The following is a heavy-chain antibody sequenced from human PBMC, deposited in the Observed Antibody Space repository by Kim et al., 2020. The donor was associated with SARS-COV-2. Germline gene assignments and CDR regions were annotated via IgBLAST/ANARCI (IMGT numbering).Heavy chain of an antibody. J-gene: IGHJ4*02. CDR3: ARQGYDILTGTYYFDY. CDR1: GYSFTSYW. V-gene: IGHV5-51*01. Sequence: GESLKISCKGSGYSFTSYWIGWVRQMPGKGLEWMGIIYPGDSDTRYSPSFQGQVTISADKSISTAYLQWSSLKASDTAMYYCARQGYDILTGTYYFDYWGQGTLVTVSS. D-gene: IGHD3-9*01. CDR2: IYPGDSDT.